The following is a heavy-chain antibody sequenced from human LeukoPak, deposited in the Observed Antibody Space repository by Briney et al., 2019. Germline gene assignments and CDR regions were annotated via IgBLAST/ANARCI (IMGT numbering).Heavy chain of an antibody. Sequence: GGSLRLSCAASGFTFSSYWMSWVRQAPGKGLEWVANIKQDGSEKYYVDSVKGRFTISRDNAKNSLYLQMNSLTAEDTAVYYCAKSMVNRPFDFWGQGTLVTVSS. J-gene: IGHJ4*02. CDR3: AKSMVNRPFDF. CDR1: GFTFSSYW. D-gene: IGHD2-8*01. V-gene: IGHV3-7*01. CDR2: IKQDGSEK.